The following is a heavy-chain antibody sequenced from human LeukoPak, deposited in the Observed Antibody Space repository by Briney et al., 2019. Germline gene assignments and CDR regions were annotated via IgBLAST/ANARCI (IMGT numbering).Heavy chain of an antibody. CDR3: ARLSIYDTSGYYYEGKYFDY. D-gene: IGHD3-22*01. J-gene: IGHJ4*02. CDR2: IYYSGNT. CDR1: GGSISSSSYY. Sequence: SETLSLTCTVSGGSISSSSYYWGWIRQPPGKGLEWIGSIYYSGNTYYNPSLKSRVTISVDTSKSQFSLELSSVTAADTAVYYCARLSIYDTSGYYYEGKYFDYWGQGTLVTVSS. V-gene: IGHV4-39*01.